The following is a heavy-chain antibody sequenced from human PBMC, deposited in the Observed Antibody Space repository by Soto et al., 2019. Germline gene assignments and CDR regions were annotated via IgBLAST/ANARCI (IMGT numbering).Heavy chain of an antibody. CDR2: ISSSGSTI. D-gene: IGHD5-12*01. CDR3: ARAGEIDGYNDY. CDR1: GFTFSSYE. V-gene: IGHV3-48*03. J-gene: IGHJ4*02. Sequence: GGSLRLSCAASGFTFSSYEMNWVRQAPGKGLEWVSYISSSGSTIYYADSVKGRFTISRDNAKNSLYLQMNSLRAEDTAVYYCARAGEIDGYNDYWGQGTLVTVSS.